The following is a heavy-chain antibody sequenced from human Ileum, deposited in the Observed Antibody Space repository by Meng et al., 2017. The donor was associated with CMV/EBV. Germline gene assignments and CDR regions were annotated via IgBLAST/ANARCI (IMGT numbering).Heavy chain of an antibody. CDR3: ARGKNRSSGYYEKTKADY. J-gene: IGHJ4*02. CDR1: GYTFTSYD. D-gene: IGHD3-22*01. V-gene: IGHV1-8*01. CDR2: MNPNSGNT. Sequence: ASVKVSCKASGYTFTSYDINWVRQAPGQGLEWMGWMNPNSGNTGYAQKFQGSDTMTRNTSISTAYMELSSLRSEDTAVYYCARGKNRSSGYYEKTKADYWGQGTLVTVSS.